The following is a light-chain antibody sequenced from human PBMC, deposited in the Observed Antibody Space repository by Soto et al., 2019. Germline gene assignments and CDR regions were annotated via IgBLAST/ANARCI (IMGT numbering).Light chain of an antibody. CDR1: QNVYSNF. Sequence: ETVLTQSPGTLSLSPGDRATLSCRASQNVYSNFVGWYQQRPGQAPRLLIYGTSTRATDIPDRFSGSGSGTDFTLTISRLEPDDFAVYFCHQYGNSPLTFGSGTKVDF. CDR3: HQYGNSPLT. J-gene: IGKJ3*01. CDR2: GTS. V-gene: IGKV3-20*01.